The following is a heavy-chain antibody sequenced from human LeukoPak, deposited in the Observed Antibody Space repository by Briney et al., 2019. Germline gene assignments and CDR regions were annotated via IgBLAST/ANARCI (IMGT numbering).Heavy chain of an antibody. J-gene: IGHJ6*02. CDR1: GFTFSTYW. CDR2: ISDTSSTI. V-gene: IGHV3-48*02. CDR3: ASITMTPYGMGV. D-gene: IGHD3-22*01. Sequence: GGSLRLSCAASGFTFSTYWMSWVRQAPGKGLEWVSFISDTSSTINYADSVKGRFTISRDNARSSLYLQMNSLRDEDTAVYYCASITMTPYGMGVWGQGTTVTVSS.